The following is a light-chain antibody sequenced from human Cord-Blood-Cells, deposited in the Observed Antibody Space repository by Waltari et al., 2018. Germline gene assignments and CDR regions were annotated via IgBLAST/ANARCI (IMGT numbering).Light chain of an antibody. CDR2: KDM. CDR1: ALPKQY. Sequence: SYELTQPPSVSVSPGQTARITCSGDALPKQYAYWYQQKPGQAPVLVIYKDMGRPSGIPGRFTGASSGTTVKLTISVVQAEDEADYYCQSADSSGTYVVFGGGTKLTVL. V-gene: IGLV3-25*03. CDR3: QSADSSGTYVV. J-gene: IGLJ2*01.